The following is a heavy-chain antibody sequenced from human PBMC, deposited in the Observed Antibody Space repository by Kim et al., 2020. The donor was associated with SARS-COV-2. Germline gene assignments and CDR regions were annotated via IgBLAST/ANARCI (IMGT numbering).Heavy chain of an antibody. Sequence: GNTNYTPSLKSRVTISVDTSKNQFSLKLSSVTAADTAVYYCAGSKGPFDYWGQGTLVTVSS. V-gene: IGHV4-34*01. CDR3: AGSKGPFDY. J-gene: IGHJ4*02. CDR2: GNT.